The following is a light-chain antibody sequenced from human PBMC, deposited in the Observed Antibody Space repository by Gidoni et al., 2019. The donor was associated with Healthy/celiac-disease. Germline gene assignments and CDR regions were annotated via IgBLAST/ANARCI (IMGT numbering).Light chain of an antibody. CDR1: QSISSY. V-gene: IGKV1-39*01. CDR2: AAS. J-gene: IGKJ4*01. Sequence: DIQMTQSPSSLSASVGDRVTITCRASQSISSYLNWYQQKPGKAPKPLIYAASSLQSGVPSRFSGSGAGTDFTLTISSLQPEDFATYYCQQSYSTFXGXTKVEIK. CDR3: QQSYST.